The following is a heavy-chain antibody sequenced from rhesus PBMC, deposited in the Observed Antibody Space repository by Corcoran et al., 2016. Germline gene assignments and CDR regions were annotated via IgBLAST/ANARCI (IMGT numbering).Heavy chain of an antibody. CDR1: GFTFSSYE. D-gene: IGHD6-13*01. Sequence: DVQLVESGGGLLKPGGSLRLFCVASGFTFSSYEMHRVRQAQGKGLEWVSVISESGGTIYYADSVKGRFTISRDNAKNSLFLQMNSLRAEDTAVYYCTRDLRIAAGLSGLDSWGQGVVVTVSS. CDR2: ISESGGTI. V-gene: IGHV3-100*02. J-gene: IGHJ6*01. CDR3: TRDLRIAAGLSGLDS.